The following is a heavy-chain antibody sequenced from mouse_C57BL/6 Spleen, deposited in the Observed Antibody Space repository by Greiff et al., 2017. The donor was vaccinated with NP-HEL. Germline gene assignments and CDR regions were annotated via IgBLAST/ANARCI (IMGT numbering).Heavy chain of an antibody. CDR1: GYAFSSSW. V-gene: IGHV1-82*01. D-gene: IGHD3-2*02. CDR3: ARDRDSSGSPFAY. CDR2: IYPGDGDT. J-gene: IGHJ3*01. Sequence: QVHVKQSGPELVKPGASVKISCKASGYAFSSSWMNWVKQRPGKGLEWIGRIYPGDGDTNYNGKFKGKATLTADKSSSTAYMQLSSLTSEDSAVYVCARDRDSSGSPFAYWGQGTLVTVSA.